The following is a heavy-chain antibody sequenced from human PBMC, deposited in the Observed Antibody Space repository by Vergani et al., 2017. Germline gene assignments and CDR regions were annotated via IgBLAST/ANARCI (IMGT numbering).Heavy chain of an antibody. CDR2: IWYDGSNK. D-gene: IGHD3-22*01. J-gene: IGHJ4*02. CDR3: ARWGRYLDYYDSSGYYDYFDY. V-gene: IGHV3-33*01. Sequence: QVQLVESGGGVVQPGRSLRLSCAASGFTFSSYGMHWVRQAPGKGLEWVAVIWYDGSNKYYADSVKGRFTISRDNSKNTLYLQMNSLRAEDTAVYYCARWGRYLDYYDSSGYYDYFDYWGQGTLVTVSS. CDR1: GFTFSSYG.